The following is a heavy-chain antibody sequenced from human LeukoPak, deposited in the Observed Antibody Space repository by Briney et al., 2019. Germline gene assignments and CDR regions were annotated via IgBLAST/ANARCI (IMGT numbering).Heavy chain of an antibody. J-gene: IGHJ4*02. CDR3: ASHTAPSYFDY. CDR2: IFYSGST. CDR1: GGSISSYY. V-gene: IGHV4-59*08. Sequence: SETLSLTCTVSGGSISSYYWSWIRQPPGKGLEWIGYIFYSGSTNYNPSLKSRVTISVDTSKNQLSLKLSSVTAADTAVYYCASHTAPSYFDYWGQGTLVTVSS. D-gene: IGHD6-25*01.